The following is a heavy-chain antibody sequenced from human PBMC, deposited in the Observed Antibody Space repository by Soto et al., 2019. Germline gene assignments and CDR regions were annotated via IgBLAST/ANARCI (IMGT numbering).Heavy chain of an antibody. D-gene: IGHD6-6*01. CDR1: GYTFTSYD. CDR2: MNPNSGNT. J-gene: IGHJ6*03. Sequence: VASVKVSCKASGYTFTSYDTNWVRQATGQGLEWMGWMNPNSGNTGYAQKFQGRVTMTRNTSISTAYMELSSLRSEDTAVYYCARETDLYSSSSYYYYMDVWGKGTTVTVSS. V-gene: IGHV1-8*01. CDR3: ARETDLYSSSSYYYYMDV.